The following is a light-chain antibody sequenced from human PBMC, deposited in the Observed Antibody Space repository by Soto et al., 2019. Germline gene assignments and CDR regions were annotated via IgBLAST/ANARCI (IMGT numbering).Light chain of an antibody. CDR1: QSVSSW. J-gene: IGKJ1*01. Sequence: DIQMTQSPSTLSASVGERVTISCRASQSVSSWLAWYQQKPGKAPKLLIYKASSLASGVPSRFSGSGSGTEFTLTISSLQTEDFATYYCQQYNSYSRTFGQGTKVEMK. CDR2: KAS. V-gene: IGKV1-5*03. CDR3: QQYNSYSRT.